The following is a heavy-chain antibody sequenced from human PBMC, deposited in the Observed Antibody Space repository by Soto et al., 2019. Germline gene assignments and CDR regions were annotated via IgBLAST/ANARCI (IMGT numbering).Heavy chain of an antibody. CDR3: ARWVWQLVRSEDHFAY. V-gene: IGHV4-38-2*01. CDR1: GYSISSGYY. D-gene: IGHD6-6*01. Sequence: PSETLSLTCAVSGYSISSGYYWGWIRQPPGKGLECIGSIYHSGSTYYNPSLKSRVTISVDTSKNQFSLKLSSVTAADTAVYYCARWVWQLVRSEDHFAYWGQGTLVTVSS. J-gene: IGHJ4*02. CDR2: IYHSGST.